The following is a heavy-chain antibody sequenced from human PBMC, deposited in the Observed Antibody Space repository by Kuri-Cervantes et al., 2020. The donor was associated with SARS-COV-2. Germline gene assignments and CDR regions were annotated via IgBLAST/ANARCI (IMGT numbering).Heavy chain of an antibody. CDR1: GGSISSGDYY. V-gene: IGHV4-30-4*08. Sequence: LRLSCTVSGGSISSGDYYWSWIRQPPGKGLKWIGYIYYSGSTYYNPSLKSRVTISVDTSKNQFSLKLSSVTAADTAVYYCARHQRGPQRYDSSGKFDYWGQGTLVTVSS. CDR3: ARHQRGPQRYDSSGKFDY. J-gene: IGHJ4*02. CDR2: IYYSGST. D-gene: IGHD3-22*01.